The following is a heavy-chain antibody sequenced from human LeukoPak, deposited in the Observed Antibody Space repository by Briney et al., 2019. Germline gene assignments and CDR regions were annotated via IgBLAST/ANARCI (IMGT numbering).Heavy chain of an antibody. CDR1: GYTFTSYY. CDR2: TNPSGGST. CDR3: ARTYGGNSDFDY. Sequence: ASVKVSCKASGYTFTSYYMHWVRQAPGQGLEWMGITNPSGGSTSYAQKFQGRVTMTRDTSTSTVYMELSSLSSEDTAVYFCARTYGGNSDFDYWGQGTLVTVSS. D-gene: IGHD4-23*01. V-gene: IGHV1-46*01. J-gene: IGHJ4*02.